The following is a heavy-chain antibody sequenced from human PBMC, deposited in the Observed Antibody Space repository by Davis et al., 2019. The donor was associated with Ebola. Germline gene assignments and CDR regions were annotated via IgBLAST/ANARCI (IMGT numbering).Heavy chain of an antibody. V-gene: IGHV3-53*04. CDR3: ARGSLGDNYGYWFDP. Sequence: GGSLRLSCAASGFIFSSYVMSWVRQAPGKGLEWVSVIYSGGTTNYADSVKGRFTISRHNSKNTLYLQINSLRAEDTAVYRCARGSLGDNYGYWFDPWGQGTMVTVSS. J-gene: IGHJ3*01. CDR1: GFIFSSYV. D-gene: IGHD5-18*01. CDR2: IYSGGTT.